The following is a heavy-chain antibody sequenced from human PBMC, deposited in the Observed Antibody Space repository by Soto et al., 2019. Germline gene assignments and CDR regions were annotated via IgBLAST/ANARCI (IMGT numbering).Heavy chain of an antibody. D-gene: IGHD2-2*03. CDR3: ARLNGYCVSTNCRGYYGMDV. CDR1: GGSVRSNSYS. Sequence: SETLSLTCTVSGGSVRSNSYSWGWIRQSPGKGLEWIGTIYSSENTYYNPSLLSRVTISVDTSKNEFSLRLSSVTAADTAVYYCARLNGYCVSTNCRGYYGMDVWGQGTTVT. V-gene: IGHV4-39*01. CDR2: IYSSENT. J-gene: IGHJ6*02.